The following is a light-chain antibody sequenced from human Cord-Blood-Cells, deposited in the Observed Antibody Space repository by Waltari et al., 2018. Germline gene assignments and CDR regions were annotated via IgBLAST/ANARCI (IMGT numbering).Light chain of an antibody. CDR1: SSDVGSYNL. J-gene: IGLJ2*01. CDR2: EGS. CDR3: CSYAGSSTSV. Sequence: QSALTQPASVSGSPGQSITISCTGTSSDVGSYNLVSWYQQHPGKAPKLMIYEGSKRPAGVSKRFSGSKAGKTASLTISGLQAEDEADYYCCSYAGSSTSVFGGGTKLTVL. V-gene: IGLV2-23*01.